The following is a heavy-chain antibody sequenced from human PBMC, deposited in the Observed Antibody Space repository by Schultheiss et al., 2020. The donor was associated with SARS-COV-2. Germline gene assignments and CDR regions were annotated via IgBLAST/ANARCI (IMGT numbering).Heavy chain of an antibody. CDR1: GYTFTSYY. V-gene: IGHV1-18*04. J-gene: IGHJ4*02. Sequence: ASVKVSCKASGYTFTSYYMHWVRQAPGEGLEWMGWISLYNGNTNYARKFQGRVTMTIDTSTSTVYMELRSLRSDDTAVYYCARGGSTGWRDGEDYWGQGTLVTVSS. CDR3: ARGGSTGWRDGEDY. CDR2: ISLYNGNT. D-gene: IGHD6-19*01.